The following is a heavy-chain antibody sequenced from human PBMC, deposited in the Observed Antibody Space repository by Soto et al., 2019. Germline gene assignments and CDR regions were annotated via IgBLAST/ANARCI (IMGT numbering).Heavy chain of an antibody. J-gene: IGHJ4*02. Sequence: QVQLVQSGAEVNKPGASVKLSCKASGYTFTSYGIRWVRKATGQGLEWMGWISAYNGNTNYAQKLQGRVTMTTDTPTSTADMVLRSLRSDDTAVYYCARESPPVDYWGQGTLVTVSS. CDR2: ISAYNGNT. CDR1: GYTFTSYG. V-gene: IGHV1-18*01. CDR3: ARESPPVDY.